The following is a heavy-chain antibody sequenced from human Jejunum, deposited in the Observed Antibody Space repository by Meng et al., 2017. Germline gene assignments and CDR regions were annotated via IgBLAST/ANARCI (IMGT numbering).Heavy chain of an antibody. V-gene: IGHV4-30-4*01. J-gene: IGHJ5*02. CDR3: CARKDYDIVAGYNWFDP. D-gene: IGHD3-9*01. Sequence: QVQLQESGPGLVKPSQTLSLTCTVSGGSISSGDYYWSWIRQPPGKGLEWIGYIYYSGNTYYNPSLKSRVTISVDTPKNQFSLKLSSVTAADTAVYYYCARKDYDIVAGYNWFDPWGQGTLVTVSS. CDR2: IYYSGNT. CDR1: GGSISSGDYY.